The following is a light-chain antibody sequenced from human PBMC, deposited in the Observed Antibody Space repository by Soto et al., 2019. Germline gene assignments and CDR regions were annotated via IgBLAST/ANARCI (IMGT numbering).Light chain of an antibody. CDR3: ATWDDSLGDLV. Sequence: QSAVTQPPSASGTPGQRVTISCSGSTSNIGRNFVYWYQQLPGTAPKLLIYKNDQRPSGVPERFSGSKSATSASLAISGLRSEDEAAYHCATWDDSLGDLVFGGGTQLTVL. CDR1: TSNIGRNF. V-gene: IGLV1-47*01. J-gene: IGLJ2*01. CDR2: KND.